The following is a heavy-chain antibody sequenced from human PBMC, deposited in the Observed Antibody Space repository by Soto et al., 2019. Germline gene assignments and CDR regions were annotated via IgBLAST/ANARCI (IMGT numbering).Heavy chain of an antibody. CDR3: VRDRFGYGDSGD. D-gene: IGHD4-17*01. J-gene: IGHJ4*02. V-gene: IGHV1-46*01. CDR2: INPSDGST. Sequence: QVFLVQSGAEVKKPGASVKVSCKTSGYTFTTYYMHWVRQAPGQGLEWMGVINPSDGSTYSAQKFQGRVPMTRDTSTSTVYLELSSLRAEDSAMYYCVRDRFGYGDSGDWGQGTLVTVSS. CDR1: GYTFTTYY.